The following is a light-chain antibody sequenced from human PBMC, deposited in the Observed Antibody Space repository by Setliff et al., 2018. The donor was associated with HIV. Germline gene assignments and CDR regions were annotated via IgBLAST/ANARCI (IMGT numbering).Light chain of an antibody. CDR1: QSVNSN. V-gene: IGKV3-15*01. Sequence: EIVMTQSPATLSVSPGGRATLSCRASQSVNSNLAWYQQKPGQAPRLLIYGASARATGIPARFSGSGSGTEFTLTISSLQSEDFAVYYCQQYNNWPPLTFGGGTKV. CDR2: GAS. J-gene: IGKJ4*01. CDR3: QQYNNWPPLT.